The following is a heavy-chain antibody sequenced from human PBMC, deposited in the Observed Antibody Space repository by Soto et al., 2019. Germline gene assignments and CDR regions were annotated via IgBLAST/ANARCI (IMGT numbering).Heavy chain of an antibody. J-gene: IGHJ6*02. V-gene: IGHV1-46*01. CDR3: ASRGSGYYTDFYYYYGVDV. Sequence: GASVKVSCKASGYTFTSYYMHWVRQAPGQGLEWMGIINPSGGSTSYAQKFQGRVTMTRDTSTSTVYMELSSLRSEDTAVYYCASRGSGYYTDFYYYYGVDVWGQGTTVTVSS. D-gene: IGHD3-3*01. CDR2: INPSGGST. CDR1: GYTFTSYY.